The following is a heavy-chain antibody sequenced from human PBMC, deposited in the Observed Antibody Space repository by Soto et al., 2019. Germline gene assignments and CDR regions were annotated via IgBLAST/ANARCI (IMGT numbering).Heavy chain of an antibody. CDR1: GGTIRSHA. CDR2: IIPTSGTA. CDR3: ARGGDRFLARPWFDP. D-gene: IGHD3-3*01. J-gene: IGHJ5*02. V-gene: IGHV1-69*12. Sequence: QVQLVQSGAEVKKPGSSVKVSCKASGGTIRSHAFSWVRQAPGQGLEWMGGIIPTSGTANYAQKFQGRVTITGDESMNTDYMALSSLRSVDTAVYYCARGGDRFLARPWFDPWGQGTLVTVSS.